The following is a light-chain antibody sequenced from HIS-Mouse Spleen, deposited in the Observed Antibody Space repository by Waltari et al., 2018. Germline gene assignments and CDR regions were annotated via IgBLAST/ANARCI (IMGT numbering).Light chain of an antibody. CDR1: ALPKQY. J-gene: IGLJ2*01. CDR2: KER. V-gene: IGLV3-25*03. CDR3: QSADSSGTYVV. Sequence: SYELTQPPSVSVSPGQTARITCSGDALPKQYAYWYQQKPGQAPGLGIYKERERPSGIPERFSGSRSGTTVTLTISGVQAEDEADYYCQSADSSGTYVVFGGGTKLTVL.